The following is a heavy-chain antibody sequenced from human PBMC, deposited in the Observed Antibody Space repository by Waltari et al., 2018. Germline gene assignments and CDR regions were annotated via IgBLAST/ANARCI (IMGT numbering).Heavy chain of an antibody. CDR2: SSHEGRKE. CDR3: AKDDTTIFGVGIDN. Sequence: QVHLMESGGGVVQPGRSLRLSCAASGFMFRGYGMHWVRQAPGKGLEWVEVSSHEGRKEYYGDAVKGRFNISRDNSKNIVYLQMNSLRGDDTAVYYCAKDDTTIFGVGIDNWGQGTLVTVSS. J-gene: IGHJ4*02. D-gene: IGHD3-3*01. V-gene: IGHV3-30*18. CDR1: GFMFRGYG.